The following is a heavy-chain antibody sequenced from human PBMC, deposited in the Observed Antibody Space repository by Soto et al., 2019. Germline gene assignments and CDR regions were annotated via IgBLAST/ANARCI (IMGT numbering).Heavy chain of an antibody. V-gene: IGHV3-23*01. D-gene: IGHD3-10*01. CDR3: AKDPLWFGDLNWFDP. CDR2: ISGSGGST. J-gene: IGHJ5*02. CDR1: GFTFSSYA. Sequence: HPGGSMRLSCAASGFTFSSYAMSWVRQAPGKGLEWVSAISGSGGSTYYADSVKGRFTISRDNSKNTLYLQMNSLRAEDTAVYYCAKDPLWFGDLNWFDPWGQGTLVTVSS.